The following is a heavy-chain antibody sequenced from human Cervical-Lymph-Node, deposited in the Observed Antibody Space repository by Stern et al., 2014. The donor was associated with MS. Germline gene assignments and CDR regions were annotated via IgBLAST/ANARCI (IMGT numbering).Heavy chain of an antibody. CDR1: GGKFSSSFA. J-gene: IGHJ5*02. CDR3: ARGIVTNRPASTLHNLFDP. V-gene: IGHV1-69*09. Sequence: QVQLVESGAEVKKPGSSVNVSCKASGGKFSSSFAVSWVRQAPGQGLEWMGRIIPIIGLPNYAQKFQTRLTITADKSTSTVYMELTSLTSEDTALYYCARGIVTNRPASTLHNLFDPWGQGTLVTVSS. CDR2: IIPIIGLP. D-gene: IGHD4-17*01.